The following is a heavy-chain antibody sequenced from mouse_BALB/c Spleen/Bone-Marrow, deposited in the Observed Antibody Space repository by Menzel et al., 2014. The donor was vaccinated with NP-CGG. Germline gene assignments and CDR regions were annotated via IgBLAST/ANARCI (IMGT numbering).Heavy chain of an antibody. CDR3: ARIYYGNYANY. Sequence: EVKLMESGGDLVKPGGSLKLSCAASGFTFSSYGMSWVRQTPDKRLEWVATISSGGSYTYYPDSVKGRLTISRDNAKNTLYLQMSSLKSEDTAMYYCARIYYGNYANYWGQGTTLTVSS. J-gene: IGHJ2*01. CDR1: GFTFSSYG. CDR2: ISSGGSYT. V-gene: IGHV5-6*01. D-gene: IGHD2-1*01.